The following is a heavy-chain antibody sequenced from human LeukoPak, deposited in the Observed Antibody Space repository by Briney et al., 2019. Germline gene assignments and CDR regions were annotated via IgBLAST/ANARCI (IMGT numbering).Heavy chain of an antibody. J-gene: IGHJ6*02. Sequence: GGSLRLSCAAYGFTFSSHGMHWVRQAPGKGLEWVAVIWYDGSNKYYADSVKGRFTISRDNSKNTLYLQMNSLRAEDTAVYYCARGQPRGPPYYGMDVWGQGTTVTVSS. CDR3: ARGQPRGPPYYGMDV. CDR2: IWYDGSNK. V-gene: IGHV3-33*01. CDR1: GFTFSSHG.